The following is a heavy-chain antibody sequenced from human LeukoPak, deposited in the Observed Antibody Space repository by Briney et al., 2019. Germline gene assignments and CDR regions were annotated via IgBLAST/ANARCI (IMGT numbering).Heavy chain of an antibody. CDR1: GFTFSSYW. Sequence: GGSLRLSCAASGFTFSSYWMHWVRQAPGKGLVWVSRISSDGSDTTYADSVKDRFTISRDNAKKMLYLQMNGLRVDDTAVYYCTRAPYHGDYVSWAWGQGTLVTVSS. CDR3: TRAPYHGDYVSWA. CDR2: ISSDGSDT. J-gene: IGHJ4*02. D-gene: IGHD4-17*01. V-gene: IGHV3-74*01.